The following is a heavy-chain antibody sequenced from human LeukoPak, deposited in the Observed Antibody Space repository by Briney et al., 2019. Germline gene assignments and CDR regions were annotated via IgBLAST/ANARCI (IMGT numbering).Heavy chain of an antibody. CDR2: IYYSGST. CDR3: ARLQTYYDFWSGYYSPGRFDY. CDR1: GGSISSSSYS. Sequence: PSETLSLTCTVSGGSISSSSYSWGWIRQPPGKGLEWIGSIYYSGSTYYNPSLKSRVTISVDTSKNQFSLKLSSVTAADTAVYYCARLQTYYDFWSGYYSPGRFDYWGQGTLVTVSS. D-gene: IGHD3-3*01. J-gene: IGHJ4*02. V-gene: IGHV4-39*01.